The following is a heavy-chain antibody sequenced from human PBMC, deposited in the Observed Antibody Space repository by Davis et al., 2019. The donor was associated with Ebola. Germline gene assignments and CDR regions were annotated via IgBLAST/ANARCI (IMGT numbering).Heavy chain of an antibody. Sequence: GESLKISCAASGFTFSSHSMNWVRQAPGKGLEWVSSISSSSSYIYYADSVKGRFTISRDNAKNSLYLQMNSLRAEDTAVYYCARELVDTAMVLYYYGMDVWGQGTTVTVSS. J-gene: IGHJ6*02. D-gene: IGHD5-18*01. V-gene: IGHV3-21*01. CDR3: ARELVDTAMVLYYYGMDV. CDR1: GFTFSSHS. CDR2: ISSSSSYI.